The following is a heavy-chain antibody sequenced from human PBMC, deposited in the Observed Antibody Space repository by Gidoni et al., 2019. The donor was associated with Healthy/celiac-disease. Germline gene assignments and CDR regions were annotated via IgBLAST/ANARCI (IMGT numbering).Heavy chain of an antibody. D-gene: IGHD3-3*01. V-gene: IGHV4-59*01. CDR1: GGTISSYY. Sequence: QVQLQESGPGLVKPSETLSRTCTVSGGTISSYYWSWIRQPPGKGLEWIGYIYYSGSTNYNPSLKSRVTISVDTSKNQFSLKLSSVTAADTAVYYCARGYDFWSGFLGYWGQGTLVTVSS. CDR3: ARGYDFWSGFLGY. CDR2: IYYSGST. J-gene: IGHJ4*02.